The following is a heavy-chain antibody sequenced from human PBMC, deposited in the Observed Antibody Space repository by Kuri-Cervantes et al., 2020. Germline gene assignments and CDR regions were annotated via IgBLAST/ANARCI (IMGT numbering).Heavy chain of an antibody. CDR2: IHHSGST. D-gene: IGHD3-10*01. CDR1: GGSIISSLYY. J-gene: IGHJ6*02. CDR3: ARRTWGDYGMDV. V-gene: IGHV4-39*07. Sequence: GSLRLSCTVSGGSIISSLYYWGWIRQPPGKGLEWIGGIHHSGSTYYNPSLKSRVTISVDRSKNQFSLKLSSVTAADTAVYYCARRTWGDYGMDVWGQGTTVTVSS.